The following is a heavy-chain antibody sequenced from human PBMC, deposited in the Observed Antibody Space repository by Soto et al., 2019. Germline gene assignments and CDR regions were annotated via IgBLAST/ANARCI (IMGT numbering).Heavy chain of an antibody. CDR1: GFTFSTYA. V-gene: IGHV3-64*01. J-gene: IGHJ4*02. CDR2: ISSNGGTT. Sequence: EVQLVESGGGLVQPGGSLRLSCAASGFTFSTYAMQWVRQAPGKGLEFVSSISSNGGTTNYAYSVKGRFTISRDNSRDKVYLQMGRLRPEGMAVYYCARGGRAMNDYWGQGTLVTVSS. CDR3: ARGGRAMNDY. D-gene: IGHD2-2*01.